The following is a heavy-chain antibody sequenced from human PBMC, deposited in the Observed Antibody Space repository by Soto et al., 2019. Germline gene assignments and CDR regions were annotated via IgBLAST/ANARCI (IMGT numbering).Heavy chain of an antibody. CDR3: ARGRGYCSGGSCYSYYYYGMDV. Sequence: SETLSLTCAVSGGSISSSNWWSWVRQPPGKGLEWIGEIYHSGSTNYNPSLKSRVTISVDKSKNQFSLKLSSVTAADTAVYYCARGRGYCSGGSCYSYYYYGMDVWGQGTTVTVSS. J-gene: IGHJ6*02. CDR2: IYHSGST. V-gene: IGHV4-4*02. CDR1: GGSISSSNW. D-gene: IGHD2-15*01.